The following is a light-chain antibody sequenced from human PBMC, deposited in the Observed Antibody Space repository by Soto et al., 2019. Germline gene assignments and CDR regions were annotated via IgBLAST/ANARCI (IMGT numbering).Light chain of an antibody. Sequence: EFVLTQSPSALSLSHRERATLSCMASQSISTFLAWYQQRPGQTPRLLIYDASNRATGIPARFSGSGSGTDFTLTISSLEPEDFAVYFCQQRGDWPITFGQGTRLAIK. V-gene: IGKV3-11*01. J-gene: IGKJ5*01. CDR1: QSISTF. CDR3: QQRGDWPIT. CDR2: DAS.